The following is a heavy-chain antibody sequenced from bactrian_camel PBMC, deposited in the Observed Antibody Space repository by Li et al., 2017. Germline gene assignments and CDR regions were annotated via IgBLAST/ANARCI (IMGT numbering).Heavy chain of an antibody. CDR3: GARAARSCSESWCSGWYNF. CDR2: INSKGTT. D-gene: IGHD3*01. CDR1: GVTWRYC. J-gene: IGHJ4*01. Sequence: HVQLVESGGGSVQAGGSLRLSCALSGVTWRYCVGWFRQTPGKEHENIAIINSKGTTRYAFSVMGRFTSSRDNAKNTLYLQMNSLKSEDTALYYCGARAARSCSESWCSGWYNFWGQGTQVTVS. V-gene: IGHV3S55*01.